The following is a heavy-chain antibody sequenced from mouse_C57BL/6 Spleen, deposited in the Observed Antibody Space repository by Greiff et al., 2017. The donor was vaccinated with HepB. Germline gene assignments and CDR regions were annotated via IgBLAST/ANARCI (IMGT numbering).Heavy chain of an antibody. CDR3: AREDYYGRAWFAY. CDR1: GFTFSDYG. CDR2: ISSGSSTI. D-gene: IGHD1-1*01. J-gene: IGHJ3*01. V-gene: IGHV5-17*01. Sequence: EVKVEESGGGLVKPGGSLKLSCAASGFTFSDYGMHWVRQAPEKGLEWVAYISSGSSTIYYADTVKGRFTISRDNAKNTLFLQMTSLRSEDTAMYYCAREDYYGRAWFAYWGQGTLVTVSA.